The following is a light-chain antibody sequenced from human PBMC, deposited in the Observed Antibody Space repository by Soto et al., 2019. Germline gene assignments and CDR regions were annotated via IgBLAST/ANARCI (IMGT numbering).Light chain of an antibody. J-gene: IGLJ1*01. CDR2: QVN. CDR3: SSFAGSYSPYV. Sequence: QSALAQPPSASGSPGQSVTISCTGTNSDIGIYDFVSWYQQHPGKAPKVIIYQVNKRPSGVPDRLSGSKSGNTASQTVSGLRPEDEADYFCSSFAGSYSPYVFGTGTKVTVL. V-gene: IGLV2-8*01. CDR1: NSDIGIYDF.